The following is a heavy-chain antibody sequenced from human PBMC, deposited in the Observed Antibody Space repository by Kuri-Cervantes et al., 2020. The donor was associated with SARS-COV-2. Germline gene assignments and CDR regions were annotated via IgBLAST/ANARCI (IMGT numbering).Heavy chain of an antibody. CDR1: GFTVSSNY. D-gene: IGHD6-19*01. CDR2: ISGSGGST. Sequence: GGSLRLSCAASGFTVSSNYMSWVRQAPGKGLEWVSAISGSGGSTYYADSVKGRFTISRDNSKNTLYLQMNSLRAEDTAVYYCAKDTEYSSGWYYFDYWGQGTLVTVSS. CDR3: AKDTEYSSGWYYFDY. J-gene: IGHJ4*02. V-gene: IGHV3-23*01.